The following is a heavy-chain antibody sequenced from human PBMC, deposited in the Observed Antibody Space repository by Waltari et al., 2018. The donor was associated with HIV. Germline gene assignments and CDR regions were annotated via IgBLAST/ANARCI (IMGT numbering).Heavy chain of an antibody. D-gene: IGHD5-18*01. V-gene: IGHV3-33*01. CDR1: GFIFRRSG. Sequence: QVPPVESGGGVVEPGRSLRLTCAMSGFIFRRSGIHWVRQAPGKGLGWVAVIWYDGTDEYYVDSVKGRFTISRDNSKNTVYLQMSSLRAEDTGVYFCARERGYTSPFDYWGQGTLVTVSS. CDR3: ARERGYTSPFDY. J-gene: IGHJ4*02. CDR2: IWYDGTDE.